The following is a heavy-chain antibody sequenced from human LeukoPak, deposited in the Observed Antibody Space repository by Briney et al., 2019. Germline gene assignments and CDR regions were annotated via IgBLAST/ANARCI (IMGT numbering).Heavy chain of an antibody. D-gene: IGHD1-26*01. J-gene: IGHJ4*02. Sequence: ASVKVSCKAFGYTFTSYAMHWVRQAPGQRLEWMGWINAGNGNTKYSQKFQGRVTITRDTSASTAYMELSSLRSEDTAVYYCARGVVGATYYFDYWGQGTLVTVSS. V-gene: IGHV1-3*01. CDR1: GYTFTSYA. CDR3: ARGVVGATYYFDY. CDR2: INAGNGNT.